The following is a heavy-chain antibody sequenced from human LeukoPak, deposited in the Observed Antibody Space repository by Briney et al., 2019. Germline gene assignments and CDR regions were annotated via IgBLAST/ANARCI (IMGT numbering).Heavy chain of an antibody. D-gene: IGHD5-24*01. CDR1: GFTFTNAW. V-gene: IGHV3-15*01. J-gene: IGHJ4*02. CDR3: TTGRYDY. Sequence: GGSLRLSCAASGFTFTNAWMNWVRQAPGKGLEWVGRIRSKADDGTTDYVAPVKGRFTISRDDSKNTLYLQMNSLRIEDTALYYCTTGRYDYWGQGTLVTVSS. CDR2: IRSKADDGTT.